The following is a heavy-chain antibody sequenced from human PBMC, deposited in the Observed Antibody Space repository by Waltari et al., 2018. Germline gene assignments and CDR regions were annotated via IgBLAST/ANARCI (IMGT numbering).Heavy chain of an antibody. CDR1: GGTFSSYA. CDR2: IIPIFGTA. J-gene: IGHJ6*03. CDR3: ARVPYIAAAGTNYYYYYMDV. V-gene: IGHV1-69*12. Sequence: QVQLVQSGAEVKKPGSSVKVSCKASGGTFSSYAISWVRQAPGQGLGWMGGIIPIFGTANYAQKFQGRVTITADESTSTAYMELSSLRSEDTAVYYCARVPYIAAAGTNYYYYYMDVWGKGTTVTVSS. D-gene: IGHD6-13*01.